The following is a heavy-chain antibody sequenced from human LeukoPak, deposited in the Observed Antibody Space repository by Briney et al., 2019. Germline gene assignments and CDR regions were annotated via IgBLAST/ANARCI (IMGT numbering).Heavy chain of an antibody. CDR1: GYTFTTYA. V-gene: IGHV7-4-1*02. Sequence: GASVKVSCKASGYTFTTYAMNWVRQAPGQGLEWMGWINTNTGNPTYAQGFTGRFVFSLDTSVSTAYLQISSPKAEDTAVYYCARDGSYSPRCWFDPWGQGTLVTVSS. D-gene: IGHD1-26*01. CDR2: INTNTGNP. J-gene: IGHJ5*02. CDR3: ARDGSYSPRCWFDP.